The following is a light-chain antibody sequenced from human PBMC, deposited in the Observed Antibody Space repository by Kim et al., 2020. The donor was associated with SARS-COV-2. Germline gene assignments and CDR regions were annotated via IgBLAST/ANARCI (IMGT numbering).Light chain of an antibody. CDR3: QQYNGT. CDR2: KAS. J-gene: IGKJ1*01. Sequence: TLSAAVGDRVTITCRASQSISNWLAWYQQRTGKAPKLLIYKASNLEGGVPSRFSGSGSGTEFTLTISSLQPDDFATYYCQQYNGTFGQGTKVDIK. CDR1: QSISNW. V-gene: IGKV1-5*03.